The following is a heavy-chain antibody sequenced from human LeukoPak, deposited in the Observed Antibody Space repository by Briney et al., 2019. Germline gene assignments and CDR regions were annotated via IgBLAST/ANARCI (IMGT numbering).Heavy chain of an antibody. J-gene: IGHJ3*02. CDR2: IYYSGST. Sequence: SETLSLTCTVSGGSISSYYWSWIRQPPGKGPEWIGYIYYSGSTNYNPSLKSRVTISVDTSKNQFSLKLSSVTAADTAVYYCARFSYYDFWSGYPKAAFDIWGQGTMVTVSS. V-gene: IGHV4-59*01. D-gene: IGHD3-3*01. CDR1: GGSISSYY. CDR3: ARFSYYDFWSGYPKAAFDI.